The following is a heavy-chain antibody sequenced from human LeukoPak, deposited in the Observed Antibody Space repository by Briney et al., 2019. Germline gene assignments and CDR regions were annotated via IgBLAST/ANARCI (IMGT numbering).Heavy chain of an antibody. CDR2: ICGSVSGSGDCT. J-gene: IGHJ5*02. D-gene: IGHD6-19*01. Sequence: GGSLRLSCAASGFSFGSYAMSWVRQAAGKGLEWVSEICGSVSGSGDCTHYADSVKGRFTISRDNSKKTLYLQMNSLRAEDTAVYYCAKERWVAATYDNWFDPWGQGTLVTVSS. V-gene: IGHV3-23*01. CDR3: AKERWVAATYDNWFDP. CDR1: GFSFGSYA.